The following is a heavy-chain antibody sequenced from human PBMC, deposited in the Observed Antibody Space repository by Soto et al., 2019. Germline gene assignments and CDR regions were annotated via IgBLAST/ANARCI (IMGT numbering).Heavy chain of an antibody. D-gene: IGHD3-22*01. CDR2: IWYDGSNK. CDR1: GFTFSSYG. J-gene: IGHJ6*02. Sequence: GGSLRLSCAASGFTFSSYGMHWVRQAPGKGLEWVAVIWYDGSNKYYADSVKGRFTISRDNSKNTLYLQMNSLRAEDTAVYYCARDKRSSGYYYYYYGMDVWGQGTTVTVSS. CDR3: ARDKRSSGYYYYYYGMDV. V-gene: IGHV3-33*01.